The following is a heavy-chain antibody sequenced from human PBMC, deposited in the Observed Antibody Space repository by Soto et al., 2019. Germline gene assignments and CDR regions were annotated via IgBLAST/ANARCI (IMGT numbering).Heavy chain of an antibody. CDR1: GFSFNTYW. CDR3: ARRLGSGRYHFDY. Sequence: PGGSLRLSCATSGFSFNTYWMHWIRQAPGAGLVWVSRISPDGSSTKYADSVKGRFTISRDNAKNTLYLQMDSLRAEDSAVYYCARRLGSGRYHFDYWSQGALVTVSS. CDR2: ISPDGSST. J-gene: IGHJ4*02. D-gene: IGHD3-10*01. V-gene: IGHV3-74*01.